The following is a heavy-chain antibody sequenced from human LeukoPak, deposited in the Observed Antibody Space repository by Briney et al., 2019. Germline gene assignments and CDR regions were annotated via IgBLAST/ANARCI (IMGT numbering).Heavy chain of an antibody. Sequence: GASVKVSCKASGYTFTGYYMDRVRQAPGQGLEWMGGINPNRGGAKSAQNFQRTLIMPTDTSISTAYMELTSLRSDDTAVYYCARSSPPTYYHFYYYMDVWGKGSTVTVSS. D-gene: IGHD6-13*01. V-gene: IGHV1-2*02. CDR2: INPNRGGA. J-gene: IGHJ6*03. CDR1: GYTFTGYY. CDR3: ARSSPPTYYHFYYYMDV.